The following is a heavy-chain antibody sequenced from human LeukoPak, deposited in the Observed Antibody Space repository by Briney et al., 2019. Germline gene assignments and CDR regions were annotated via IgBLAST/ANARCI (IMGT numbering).Heavy chain of an antibody. J-gene: IGHJ4*02. CDR2: ISWNSGSI. Sequence: PGGSLRLSCAASGFTFDDYAMHWVRQAPGKGLEWVPGISWNSGSIGYVDSVKGRFTISRDNAKNSLYLQMNSLRAEDTAVYYCARPTSNMVRGDYFDYWGQGTLVTVSS. CDR3: ARPTSNMVRGDYFDY. D-gene: IGHD3-10*01. CDR1: GFTFDDYA. V-gene: IGHV3-9*01.